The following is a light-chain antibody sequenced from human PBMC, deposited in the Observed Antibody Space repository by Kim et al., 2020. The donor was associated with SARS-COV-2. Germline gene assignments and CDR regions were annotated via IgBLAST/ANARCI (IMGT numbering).Light chain of an antibody. Sequence: ASVAARVTFTCRASQGISSYLAWFQQKPGQVPKRLIYAASSLQSGVPSRFSGSGSGTEFTLTISSLQPEDFATYYCLQHDSYPLTFGGGTKVDIK. CDR1: QGISSY. J-gene: IGKJ4*01. V-gene: IGKV1-17*03. CDR2: AAS. CDR3: LQHDSYPLT.